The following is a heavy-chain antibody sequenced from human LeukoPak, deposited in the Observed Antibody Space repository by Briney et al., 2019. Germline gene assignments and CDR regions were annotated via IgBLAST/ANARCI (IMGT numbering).Heavy chain of an antibody. V-gene: IGHV4-59*08. Sequence: SETLSLTCTVSGGSISSYYWGWIRQPPGKGLEWIGYIYYSGSTNYNPSLKSRVTISVDTSKNQFSLKLSSVTAADTAVYYCARGYDFWSGPNPADNWFDPWGQGTLVTVSS. CDR3: ARGYDFWSGPNPADNWFDP. J-gene: IGHJ5*02. CDR1: GGSISSYY. CDR2: IYYSGST. D-gene: IGHD3-3*01.